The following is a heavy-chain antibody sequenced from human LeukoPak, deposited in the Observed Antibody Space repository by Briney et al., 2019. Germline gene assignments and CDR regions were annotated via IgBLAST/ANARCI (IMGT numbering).Heavy chain of an antibody. V-gene: IGHV3-7*01. Sequence: GGSLRLSCAASGFTFSTYWMTWVRQAPGKGLEWVANIKEDGSEKQYVDSVKGRFTISRDNAENSLYLQMNSLRVDDTAVYYCARDDCSSTSCSVGLFDYWGQGTLVTVSS. CDR1: GFTFSTYW. CDR2: IKEDGSEK. CDR3: ARDDCSSTSCSVGLFDY. J-gene: IGHJ4*02. D-gene: IGHD2-2*01.